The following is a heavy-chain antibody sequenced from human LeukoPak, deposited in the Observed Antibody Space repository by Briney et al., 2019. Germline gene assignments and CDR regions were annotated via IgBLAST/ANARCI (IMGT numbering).Heavy chain of an antibody. CDR1: GFTFSSSA. CDR2: LVVGSDIA. J-gene: IGHJ3*02. V-gene: IGHV1-58*01. D-gene: IGHD2-15*01. Sequence: SVKVSCKASGFTFSSSAVQWVRQARGQRLECIGWLVVGSDIASYAQNFQERVTITRDMSTSTAYMELSSLRSEDTAVYYCAAEKRLYCSGGSCYPDAFDIRGQGTMVTVSS. CDR3: AAEKRLYCSGGSCYPDAFDI.